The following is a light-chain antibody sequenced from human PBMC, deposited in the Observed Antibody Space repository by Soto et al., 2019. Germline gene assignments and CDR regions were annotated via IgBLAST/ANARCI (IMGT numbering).Light chain of an antibody. CDR1: QSISSW. CDR2: KAS. Sequence: DIQMTQSPSTLSASVGDRVTITCRASQSISSWLAWYQQKPGKAPKLLIYKASSLESGVPSRFSGSGSGTEFTLTISSLQPSDYATYYCQQYNSYPWTFGQETTVQIK. V-gene: IGKV1-5*03. CDR3: QQYNSYPWT. J-gene: IGKJ1*01.